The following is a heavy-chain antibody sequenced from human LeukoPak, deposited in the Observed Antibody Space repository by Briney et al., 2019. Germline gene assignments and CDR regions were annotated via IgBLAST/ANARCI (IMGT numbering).Heavy chain of an antibody. J-gene: IGHJ4*02. Sequence: GGSLRLSCAASGFTFSSYAMNWVRQAPGKGLEWVSAVSASGGNTYYADSVKGRFIISRDNFKNTLYLEMSSLRAEDTAVYYCAKGGERWELLEYWGQGTLVTVSS. CDR1: GFTFSSYA. D-gene: IGHD1-26*01. V-gene: IGHV3-23*01. CDR2: VSASGGNT. CDR3: AKGGERWELLEY.